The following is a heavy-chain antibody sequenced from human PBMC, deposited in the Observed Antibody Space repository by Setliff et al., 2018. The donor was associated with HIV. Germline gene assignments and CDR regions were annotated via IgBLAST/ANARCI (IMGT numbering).Heavy chain of an antibody. CDR2: ISATGGST. D-gene: IGHD2-8*01. Sequence: PGGSLRLSCAASGFTFSSYAMTWVRQAPGKGLEWVSAISATGGSTYYADSVKGRFTISRDNFKNTLNLQMNSLRAEDTAVYYCAKEEVYALYYYYYYMDVWGKGTTVTVSS. CDR1: GFTFSSYA. J-gene: IGHJ6*03. CDR3: AKEEVYALYYYYYYMDV. V-gene: IGHV3-23*01.